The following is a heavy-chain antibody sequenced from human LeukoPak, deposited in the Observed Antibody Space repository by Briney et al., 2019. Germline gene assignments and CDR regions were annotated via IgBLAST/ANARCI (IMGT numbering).Heavy chain of an antibody. CDR2: INPNSGGT. Sequence: ASVKVSCKASGYTFTGYYIHWVRQAPGQGLEWMGWINPNSGGTGYAQKFQGWVTMTRDTSISTAYMELSRLTSADTAIYYCARAAAAERFDYWGQGTLVTVSS. CDR3: ARAAAAERFDY. J-gene: IGHJ4*02. V-gene: IGHV1-2*04. CDR1: GYTFTGYY. D-gene: IGHD6-13*01.